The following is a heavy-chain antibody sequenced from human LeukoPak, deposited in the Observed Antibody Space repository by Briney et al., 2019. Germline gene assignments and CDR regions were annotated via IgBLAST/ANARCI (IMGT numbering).Heavy chain of an antibody. V-gene: IGHV1-69*04. D-gene: IGHD5-18*01. CDR2: IIPILGIA. J-gene: IGHJ4*02. Sequence: EASVKVSCKASGGTFSSYAISWVRQAPGQGLEWMGRIIPILGIANYAQKFQGRVTITADKSTSTAYMELSSLRSEDTAVYYCARGGAAMAKIDYWGQGTLVTVSS. CDR1: GGTFSSYA. CDR3: ARGGAAMAKIDY.